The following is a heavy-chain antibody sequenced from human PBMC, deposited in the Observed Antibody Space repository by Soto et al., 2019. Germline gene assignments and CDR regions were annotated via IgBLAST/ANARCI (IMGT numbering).Heavy chain of an antibody. V-gene: IGHV3-23*01. CDR1: GFTFSTYA. CDR2: ISANGQGI. Sequence: PGGSLRLSCAASGFTFSTYALSWVRQAPGKGLEWVSAISANGQGIYYADSVRGRFTISRDNSKNTIFLHMDSLRAEDTAVYYCAKARNYPRDQFHYWGQGTLVTVSS. CDR3: AKARNYPRDQFHY. J-gene: IGHJ4*02. D-gene: IGHD1-7*01.